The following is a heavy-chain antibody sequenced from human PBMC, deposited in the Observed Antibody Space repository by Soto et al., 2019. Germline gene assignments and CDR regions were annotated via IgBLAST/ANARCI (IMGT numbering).Heavy chain of an antibody. CDR3: ARTPGLLGELDY. Sequence: PSRTLSLTCAISGDSVSSNSAAWNWIRQPQSRGLEWLGRTYYRSKWYNDYAVSVKSRITINPDTSKNQFSLQLNSVTPEDTAVYYCARTPGLLGELDYWGQGTLVTVSS. D-gene: IGHD1-26*01. CDR2: TYYRSKWYN. CDR1: GDSVSSNSAA. J-gene: IGHJ4*02. V-gene: IGHV6-1*01.